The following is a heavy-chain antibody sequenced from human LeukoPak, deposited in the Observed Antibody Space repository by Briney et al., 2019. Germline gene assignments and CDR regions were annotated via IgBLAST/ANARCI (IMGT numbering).Heavy chain of an antibody. CDR1: GGSISSYY. CDR2: IYYSGST. CDR3: VTYYFDSSGPKKNY. V-gene: IGHV4-59*12. D-gene: IGHD3-22*01. Sequence: SETLSLTCTVSGGSISSYYWSWIRQPPGKGLEWIGYIYYSGSTNYNPSLKSRVTISVDTSKKQFSLKLSSVTAADTAVYYCVTYYFDSSGPKKNYWGQGTLVIVSS. J-gene: IGHJ4*02.